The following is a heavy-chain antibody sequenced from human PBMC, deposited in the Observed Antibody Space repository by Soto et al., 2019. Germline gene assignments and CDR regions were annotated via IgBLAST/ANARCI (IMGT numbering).Heavy chain of an antibody. CDR1: GGTFSSYT. CDR2: IIPILGIA. CDR3: ASSIVVVPAAIWRTKLPFDY. J-gene: IGHJ4*02. Sequence: QVQLVQSGAEVKKPGSSVKVSCKASGGTFSSYTISWVRQAPGQGLEWMGRIIPILGIANYAQKFQGRVTSTADKSTSTAYMELRSLRSEDTAVYYCASSIVVVPAAIWRTKLPFDYWGQGTLVTVSS. V-gene: IGHV1-69*02. D-gene: IGHD2-2*01.